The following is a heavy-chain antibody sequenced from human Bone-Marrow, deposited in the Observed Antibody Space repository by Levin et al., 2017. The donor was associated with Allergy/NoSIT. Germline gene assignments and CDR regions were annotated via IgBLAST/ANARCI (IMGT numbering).Heavy chain of an antibody. Sequence: SQTLSLTCTVSGGSISSYYWSWIRQPPGKGLEWIGYIYYSGSTNYNPSLKSRVTISVDTSKNQFSLKLSSVTAADTAVYYCARCHRSSGWYRGHAFDIWGQGTMVTVSS. CDR1: GGSISSYY. D-gene: IGHD6-19*01. CDR2: IYYSGST. J-gene: IGHJ3*02. CDR3: ARCHRSSGWYRGHAFDI. V-gene: IGHV4-59*12.